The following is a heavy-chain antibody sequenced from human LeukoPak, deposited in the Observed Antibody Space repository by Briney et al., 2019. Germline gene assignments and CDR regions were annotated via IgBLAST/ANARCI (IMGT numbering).Heavy chain of an antibody. J-gene: IGHJ4*02. CDR2: VRNKVYGETA. Sequence: PGGSLRLSCTASGFTFGNYAMSWVRQAPGKGLEWVGFVRNKVYGETAEYAASVKGRFTISRDDSKSIAYLQMNSLETEDTAMYYCCRPMWSGDCFSFDYWDQGALVTVSS. V-gene: IGHV3-49*04. D-gene: IGHD2-21*02. CDR1: GFTFGNYA. CDR3: CRPMWSGDCFSFDY.